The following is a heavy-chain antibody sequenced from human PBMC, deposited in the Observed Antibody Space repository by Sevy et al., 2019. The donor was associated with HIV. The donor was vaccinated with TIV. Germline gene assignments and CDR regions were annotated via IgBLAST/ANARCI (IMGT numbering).Heavy chain of an antibody. CDR2: IQYDGNNK. J-gene: IGHJ4*02. D-gene: IGHD6-13*01. CDR3: AKNTAAVGTGGFDY. CDR1: GFTFSYSG. Sequence: GGSLRLSCAASGFTFSYSGMHWVRQAPGQGLEWVTFIQYDGNNKYYADSVKGRFTISRDNSKNTLYLQMNSLRSDDTVVYYCAKNTAAVGTGGFDYWGQGTLVTVSS. V-gene: IGHV3-30*02.